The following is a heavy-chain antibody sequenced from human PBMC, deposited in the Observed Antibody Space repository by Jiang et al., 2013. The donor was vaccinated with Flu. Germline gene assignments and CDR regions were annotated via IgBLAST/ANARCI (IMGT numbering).Heavy chain of an antibody. CDR3: ARYSSGWYDAFDI. CDR2: IYYSGST. CDR1: GGSISSYY. V-gene: IGHV4-59*01. J-gene: IGHJ3*02. Sequence: TLSLTCTVSGGSISSYYWSWIRQPPGKGLEWIGYIYYSGSTNYNPSLKSRVTISVDTSKNQFSLKLGSVTAAGTAVYYCARYSSGWYDAFDIWGQGTMVTVSS. D-gene: IGHD6-19*01.